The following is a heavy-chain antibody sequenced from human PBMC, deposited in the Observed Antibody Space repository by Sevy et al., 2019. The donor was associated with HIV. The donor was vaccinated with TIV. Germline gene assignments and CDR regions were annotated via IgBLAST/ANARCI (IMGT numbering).Heavy chain of an antibody. CDR2: ISSSSSYT. CDR1: GFTFSDYY. J-gene: IGHJ3*02. V-gene: IGHV3-11*06. D-gene: IGHD3-10*01. CDR3: ARDSGIDVDRAMVRSAFDI. Sequence: GGSLRLSCAASGFTFSDYYMSWIRQAPGKGLEWVSYISSSSSYTNYADSVKGRFTISRDNAKNSLYLQMNSLRAEDTAVYYCARDSGIDVDRAMVRSAFDIWGQRTMVTVSS.